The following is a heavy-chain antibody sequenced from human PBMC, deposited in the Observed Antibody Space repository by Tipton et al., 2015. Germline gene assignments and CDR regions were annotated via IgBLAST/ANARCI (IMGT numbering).Heavy chain of an antibody. V-gene: IGHV3-7*05. CDR3: ARMGYDYWSNYWYYFDY. D-gene: IGHD3-3*01. Sequence: GSLRLSCVASGFTFSEYSMSWVRQAPGKGLEWVANIRQDGSEKYYVDSVKGRFTISRDNAKNSLYLQMNSLRVEDTAVYYCARMGYDYWSNYWYYFDYWGQGSPVTVSS. CDR2: IRQDGSEK. J-gene: IGHJ4*02. CDR1: GFTFSEYS.